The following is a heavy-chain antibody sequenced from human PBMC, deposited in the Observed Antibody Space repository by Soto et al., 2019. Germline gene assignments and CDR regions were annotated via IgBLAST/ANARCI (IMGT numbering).Heavy chain of an antibody. V-gene: IGHV4-31*03. Sequence: QVQLQESGPGLVKPSQTLSLTCRVSGGSISTGVWYWSWVREHPGKGLEWIGDIYYRGTTSYNPSLGSRVTISRDTSKNQVALKVNSVTAADTAVYYCARVSAGGPRWFDSWGQGIRVTVSS. CDR3: ARVSAGGPRWFDS. J-gene: IGHJ5*01. D-gene: IGHD6-13*01. CDR2: IYYRGTT. CDR1: GGSISTGVWY.